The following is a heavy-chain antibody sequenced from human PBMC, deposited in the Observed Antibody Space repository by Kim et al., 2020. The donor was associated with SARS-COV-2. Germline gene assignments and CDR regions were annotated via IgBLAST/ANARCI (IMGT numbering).Heavy chain of an antibody. J-gene: IGHJ6*02. CDR3: ARGPIVVLMGYYYYGMDV. CDR2: MNPNSGNT. CDR1: GYTFTSYD. V-gene: IGHV1-8*01. D-gene: IGHD2-8*01. Sequence: ASVKVSCKASGYTFTSYDINWVRQATGQGLEWMGWMNPNSGNTGYAQKFQGRVTMTRNTSISTAYMELSSLRSEDTAVYYCARGPIVVLMGYYYYGMDVWGQGTTVTVSS.